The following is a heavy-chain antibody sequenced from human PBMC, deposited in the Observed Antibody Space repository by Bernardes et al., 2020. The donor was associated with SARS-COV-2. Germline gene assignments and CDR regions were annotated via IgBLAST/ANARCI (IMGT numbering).Heavy chain of an antibody. D-gene: IGHD5-12*01. CDR1: GFTFDDYA. V-gene: IGHV3-9*01. J-gene: IGHJ4*02. CDR2: ISWNSGSI. CDR3: ATGCGYDLICYFDD. Sequence: GGSLRLSCAASGFTFDDYAMHWVRQSPGKGLEWVSGISWNSGSIGYADSVKGRFTISRDNAKNSLYLQMNSLRAEDTALYYCATGCGYDLICYFDDWGQGTLVTVSS.